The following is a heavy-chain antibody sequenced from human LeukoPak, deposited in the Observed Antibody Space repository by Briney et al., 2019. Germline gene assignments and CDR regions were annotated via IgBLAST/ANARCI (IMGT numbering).Heavy chain of an antibody. CDR3: ARDPGLRSACYYDSN. CDR2: ISAYNGNT. Sequence: ASVKVSCKASGYTFTSYGISWVRQAPGQGLEWMGWISAYNGNTNYAQKLQGRVTMTTDTSTSTAYMELRSLRSDDTAVYYCARDPGLRSACYYDSNWGQGTLVTVSS. V-gene: IGHV1-18*01. J-gene: IGHJ4*02. CDR1: GYTFTSYG. D-gene: IGHD3-22*01.